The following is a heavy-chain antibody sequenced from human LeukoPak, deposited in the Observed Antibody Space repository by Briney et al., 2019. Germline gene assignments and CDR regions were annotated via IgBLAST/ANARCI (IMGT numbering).Heavy chain of an antibody. V-gene: IGHV3-23*01. CDR3: AKGGSVAGAVRWFDP. CDR2: ISGSGGST. J-gene: IGHJ5*02. Sequence: GGSLRLSCAASGFSFSKYWMSWVRLAPGKGLEWVSGISGSGGSTHYGDSVRGRFIISRDNSKNTLYLQMNSLRAEDTAVYYCAKGGSVAGAVRWFDPWGQGALVTVSS. D-gene: IGHD6-19*01. CDR1: GFSFSKYW.